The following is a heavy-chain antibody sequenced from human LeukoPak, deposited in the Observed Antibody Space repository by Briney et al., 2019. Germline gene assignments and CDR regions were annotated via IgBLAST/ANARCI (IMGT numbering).Heavy chain of an antibody. Sequence: ASVKVSCKASGYTFTGYYMHWVRQAPGQGLEWMGWINPNSGGTNYAQKLQGRVTMTTDTSTSTAYMGLRSLRSDDTAVYYCARDLSGRDIVVVPAAGHHDNWFDPWGQGTLVTVSS. D-gene: IGHD2-2*01. CDR2: INPNSGGT. CDR1: GYTFTGYY. V-gene: IGHV1-2*02. J-gene: IGHJ5*02. CDR3: ARDLSGRDIVVVPAAGHHDNWFDP.